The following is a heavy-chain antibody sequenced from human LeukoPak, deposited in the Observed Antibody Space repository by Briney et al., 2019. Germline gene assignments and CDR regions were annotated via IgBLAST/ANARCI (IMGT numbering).Heavy chain of an antibody. J-gene: IGHJ4*02. CDR1: GGTFSSYA. Sequence: SVKVSCKASGGTFSSYAISWVRQAPGQGLEWMGGIIPIFGTANYAQKFQGRVTITADKSTSTAYMELNSLRAEDTAVYYCARDSYYDNSGLIDYWGQGTLVTVSS. D-gene: IGHD3-22*01. CDR3: ARDSYYDNSGLIDY. V-gene: IGHV1-69*06. CDR2: IIPIFGTA.